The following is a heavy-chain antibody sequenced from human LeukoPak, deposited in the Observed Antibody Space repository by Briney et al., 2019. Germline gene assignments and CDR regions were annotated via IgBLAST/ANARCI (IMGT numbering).Heavy chain of an antibody. Sequence: SETLSLTCTVSGGSISSYYWSWIRQPPGKGLEWIGYIYYSGSTNYNPSLKSRVTISVDTSKNQFSLKLSSVTAADTAVYYCARDDNYYDSSGSKPSFDYWGQGTLVTVSS. CDR3: ARDDNYYDSSGSKPSFDY. D-gene: IGHD3-22*01. V-gene: IGHV4-59*01. J-gene: IGHJ4*02. CDR2: IYYSGST. CDR1: GGSISSYY.